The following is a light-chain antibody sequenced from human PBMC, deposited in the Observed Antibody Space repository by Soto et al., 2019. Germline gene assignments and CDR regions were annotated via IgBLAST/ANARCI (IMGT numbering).Light chain of an antibody. J-gene: IGLJ2*01. V-gene: IGLV3-1*01. CDR2: QDT. CDR3: QAWDSSTVV. CDR1: KLGDKY. Sequence: SYELTQPPSVYVSPEQTASITCFGDKLGDKYACWYQQKPGQSPVLVIYQDTKRPSGIPERFFGSNSGNTATLTISGTQAMDEADYYCQAWDSSTVVFGGGTKLTVL.